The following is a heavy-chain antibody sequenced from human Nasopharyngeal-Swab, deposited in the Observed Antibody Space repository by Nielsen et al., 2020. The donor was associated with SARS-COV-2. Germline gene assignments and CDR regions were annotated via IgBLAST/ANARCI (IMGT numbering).Heavy chain of an antibody. CDR1: GFTFDDYA. CDR3: AKALEITGFDY. J-gene: IGHJ4*02. V-gene: IGHV3-9*01. Sequence: SLKISCAASGFTFDDYAMHWVRQAPGKGLEWVSGISWNSGSIGYADSVKGRFTISRDNAKNSLYLQMNSLRAEDTVLYYCAKALEITGFDYWGQGTLVTVSS. CDR2: ISWNSGSI. D-gene: IGHD1-1*01.